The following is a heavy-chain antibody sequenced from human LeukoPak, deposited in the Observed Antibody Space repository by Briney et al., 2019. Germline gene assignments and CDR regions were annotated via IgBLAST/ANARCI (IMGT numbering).Heavy chain of an antibody. CDR3: AREADTMEPYYFDY. CDR1: GGTFSSYA. J-gene: IGHJ4*02. CDR2: IKQDGSEK. V-gene: IGHV3-7*01. D-gene: IGHD3-10*01. Sequence: SCKASGGTFSSYAISWVRQAPGKGLEWVANIKQDGSEKYYVDSVKGRFTISRDNAKNPLYLQMNSLRAEDTAVYYCAREADTMEPYYFDYWGQGTLVTVSS.